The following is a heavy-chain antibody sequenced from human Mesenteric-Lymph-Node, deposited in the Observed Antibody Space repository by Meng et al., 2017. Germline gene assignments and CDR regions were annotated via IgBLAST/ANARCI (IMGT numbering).Heavy chain of an antibody. Sequence: QPQAQESGPGLVKPSETLSLPCAVSGGPISRSSYYWAWIRQPPGEGLEWIGSVVYSGTTYYTSSLKSRVSISVDTSKNQFSLKLSSVTAADTAVYYCARHHHSPTFDYWGQGTLVTVSS. CDR3: ARHHHSPTFDY. D-gene: IGHD1-14*01. J-gene: IGHJ4*02. V-gene: IGHV4-39*01. CDR1: GGPISRSSYY. CDR2: VVYSGTT.